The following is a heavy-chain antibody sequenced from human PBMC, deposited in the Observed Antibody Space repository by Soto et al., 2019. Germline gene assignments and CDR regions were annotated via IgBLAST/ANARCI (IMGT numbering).Heavy chain of an antibody. V-gene: IGHV4-39*01. J-gene: IGHJ4*02. CDR3: VSQRTTVITRAYFDY. CDR1: GGSVTNSSYY. D-gene: IGHD4-4*01. CDR2: VYYRGRS. Sequence: PSETLSLTCTVSGGSVTNSSYYWGWIRQSPGKGLEWIGSVYYRGRSYSKSSVKSRVTISVDTSKNQFSLNLNSVTASDTAVYFCVSQRTTVITRAYFDYWGPGALVTVSS.